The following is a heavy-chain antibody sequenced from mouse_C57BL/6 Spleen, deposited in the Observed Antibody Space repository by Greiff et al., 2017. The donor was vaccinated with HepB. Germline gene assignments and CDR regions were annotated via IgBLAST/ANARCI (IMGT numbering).Heavy chain of an antibody. CDR2: IDPENGDT. V-gene: IGHV14-4*01. CDR1: GFNIKDDY. CDR3: TASGDYAMDY. J-gene: IGHJ4*01. D-gene: IGHD3-2*02. Sequence: EVQLQQSGAELVRPGASVKLSCTASGFNIKDDYMHWVKQRPEQGLEWIGWIDPENGDTEYASKFQGKATITADTSSNTAYLQLSSLTSEDTAVYYCTASGDYAMDYWGQETSVTVSS.